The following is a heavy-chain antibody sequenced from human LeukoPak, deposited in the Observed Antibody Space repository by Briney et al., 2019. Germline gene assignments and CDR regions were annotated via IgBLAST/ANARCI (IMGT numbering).Heavy chain of an antibody. CDR3: ARWYGGSGSWVLDV. CDR1: GFTISNYW. Sequence: GGSLRLSCAASGFTISNYWMSWVRQAPGKGLEWVANIKQDGSEKKYVDSVKGRFSISRDNAKNSLYLQTYSLRVEDTAGYYCARWYGGSGSWVLDVWGQGTTVTVSS. CDR2: IKQDGSEK. D-gene: IGHD3-10*01. V-gene: IGHV3-7*04. J-gene: IGHJ6*02.